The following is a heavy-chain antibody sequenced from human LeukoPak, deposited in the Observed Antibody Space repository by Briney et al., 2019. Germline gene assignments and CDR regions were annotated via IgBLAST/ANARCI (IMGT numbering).Heavy chain of an antibody. Sequence: ASVKVSCKASGGTFSSYTISWVRQAPGQGLEWMGRIIPILGIANYAQKFQGRVTITADKSTSTAYMELSSLRSEDTAVYYCARMVVAATQTFDPWGQGTLVTVSS. D-gene: IGHD2-15*01. J-gene: IGHJ5*02. CDR2: IIPILGIA. CDR3: ARMVVAATQTFDP. CDR1: GGTFSSYT. V-gene: IGHV1-69*02.